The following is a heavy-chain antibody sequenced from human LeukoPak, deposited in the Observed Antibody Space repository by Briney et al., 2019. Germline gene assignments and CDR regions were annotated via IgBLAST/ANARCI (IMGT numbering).Heavy chain of an antibody. V-gene: IGHV3-13*04. D-gene: IGHD6-19*01. CDR2: IGTAGDT. CDR3: ARASGWSYFDY. CDR1: GFTFSSSD. Sequence: PWGSLSLSCAASGFTFSSSDMHWVRQVTGKGLEWVSAIGTAGDTYYPVSVKGRFTISRENAKNSLYLQMNSLRAGDTAVYYCARASGWSYFDYWGQGTLVTVFS. J-gene: IGHJ4*02.